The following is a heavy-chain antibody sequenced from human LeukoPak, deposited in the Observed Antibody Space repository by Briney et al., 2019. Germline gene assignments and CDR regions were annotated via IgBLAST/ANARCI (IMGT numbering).Heavy chain of an antibody. D-gene: IGHD3-10*01. Sequence: GGSLRLSCAASGFIVKNRYMSWVRQAPGKGLEWVSVIYSGGTTHYAESVSRGFTISGDNSQNTMHLKMKSLTVEDTAMYYCARGGEYVQYLDTKRSFDIWGLGTMVTVSS. V-gene: IGHV3-66*02. CDR3: ARGGEYVQYLDTKRSFDI. CDR2: IYSGGTT. CDR1: GFIVKNRY. J-gene: IGHJ3*02.